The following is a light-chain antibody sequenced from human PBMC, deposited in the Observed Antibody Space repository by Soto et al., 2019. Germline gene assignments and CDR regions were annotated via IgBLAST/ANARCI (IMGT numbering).Light chain of an antibody. CDR2: EVS. Sequence: SPGQSITISCTGTSSDVGGYNFVSWYQQHPGRAPKLLIYEVSRRPSGVSNRFSGSKSGDTASLTISGLQAEDEADYYCYSYRGYYTRVFGTGTKVTVL. CDR3: YSYRGYYTRV. CDR1: SSDVGGYNF. V-gene: IGLV2-14*01. J-gene: IGLJ1*01.